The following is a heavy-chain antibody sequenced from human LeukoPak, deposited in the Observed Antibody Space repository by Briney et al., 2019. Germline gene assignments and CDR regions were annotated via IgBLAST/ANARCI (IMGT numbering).Heavy chain of an antibody. Sequence: GGSLRLSCAASGFTFRNYWMHWVRQAPGKGLVWVSRIHPDGSSTSYADSVKGRFTISRDNAQNTVFLQMNSLRPEDTAVYYCARKLDYAGPFYWGQGTLVTVSS. D-gene: IGHD3-16*01. CDR3: ARKLDYAGPFY. CDR2: IHPDGSST. V-gene: IGHV3-74*01. J-gene: IGHJ4*02. CDR1: GFTFRNYW.